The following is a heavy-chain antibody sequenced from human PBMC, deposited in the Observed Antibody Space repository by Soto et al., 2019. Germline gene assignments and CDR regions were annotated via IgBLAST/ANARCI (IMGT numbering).Heavy chain of an antibody. CDR3: AKDLGYCSGGSCKQWYYFDY. D-gene: IGHD2-15*01. CDR1: GLSFSSYA. V-gene: IGHV3-23*01. Sequence: GGPLRVSCAAGGLSFSSYAMYWVHKAPGRGLEWVSAISGSGGSTYYADSVKGRFTISRDNSKNTLYLQMNSLRAEDTAVYYCAKDLGYCSGGSCKQWYYFDYWGQGTLVTVSS. J-gene: IGHJ4*02. CDR2: ISGSGGST.